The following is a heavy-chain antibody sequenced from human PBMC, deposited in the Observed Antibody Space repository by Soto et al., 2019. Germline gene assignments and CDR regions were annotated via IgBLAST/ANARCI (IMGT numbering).Heavy chain of an antibody. V-gene: IGHV3-23*01. Sequence: EVQLLESGGNLVQPGGSLRLSCAASGFTFSSYAMSWVRQAPGKGLEWVSAISGGGDSTYYADSVQGRFTISRDNSKNTLYLQMDSLRAEDMAVYYCAKDRGSGSYFSRYYLDYWGQGTLVTVSS. D-gene: IGHD1-26*01. J-gene: IGHJ4*02. CDR3: AKDRGSGSYFSRYYLDY. CDR2: ISGGGDST. CDR1: GFTFSSYA.